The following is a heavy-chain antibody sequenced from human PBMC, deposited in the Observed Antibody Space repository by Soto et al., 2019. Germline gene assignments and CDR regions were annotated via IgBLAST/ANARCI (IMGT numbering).Heavy chain of an antibody. D-gene: IGHD6-19*01. Sequence: SDTTSLTSAVSGDSINIGHDGGWIRQPPGKGPEWIGSVFHIGRAFYNPSLKSQVTMSVDTSKNQFSLNLTSATAADTAIYYCARGTYTTGSSYFDYWGQGTLVTVSS. CDR3: ARGTYTTGSSYFDY. V-gene: IGHV4-38-2*01. CDR1: GDSINIGHD. CDR2: VFHIGRA. J-gene: IGHJ4*02.